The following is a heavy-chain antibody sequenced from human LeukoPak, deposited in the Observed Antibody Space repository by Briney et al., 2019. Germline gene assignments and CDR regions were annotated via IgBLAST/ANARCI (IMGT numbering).Heavy chain of an antibody. Sequence: PGGSLRLSCAASGFTFGSYAMSWVRQAPGKGLEWVSAISGSGGSTYYADSVKGRFTISRDNSKNTLYLQMNSLRAEGTAVYYCAKAIGDYVAFDIWGQGTMVTVSS. J-gene: IGHJ3*02. CDR1: GFTFGSYA. V-gene: IGHV3-23*01. CDR3: AKAIGDYVAFDI. CDR2: ISGSGGST. D-gene: IGHD4-17*01.